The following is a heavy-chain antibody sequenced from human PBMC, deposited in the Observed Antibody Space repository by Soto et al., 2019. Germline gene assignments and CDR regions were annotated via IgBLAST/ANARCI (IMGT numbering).Heavy chain of an antibody. CDR3: ARDSSSTAMYYFDY. V-gene: IGHV1-2*02. CDR1: GHTFTGYY. CDR2: INPNSGGT. Sequence: ASVKVSCKASGHTFTGYYMHWVRQAPGQGLEWMGWINPNSGGTNYAQKFQGRVTMTRDTSISTAYMELSRLRSDDTAVYYCARDSSSTAMYYFDYWGQGTLVTVSS. D-gene: IGHD6-6*01. J-gene: IGHJ4*02.